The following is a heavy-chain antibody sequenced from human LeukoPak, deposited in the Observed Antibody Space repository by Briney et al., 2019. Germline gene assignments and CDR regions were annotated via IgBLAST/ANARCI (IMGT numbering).Heavy chain of an antibody. D-gene: IGHD4-17*01. CDR2: ISGHNGNT. V-gene: IGHV1-18*01. Sequence: ASVKVSCKASGYSFNKFGISWVRQAPRRGRECMGWISGHNGNTESAQKLQDRVNMTTDNSMRTAYLELRSLRSDDTAVYFCVRVGSAYGDPLEFDFWGQGTLVTVSS. CDR3: VRVGSAYGDPLEFDF. CDR1: GYSFNKFG. J-gene: IGHJ4*02.